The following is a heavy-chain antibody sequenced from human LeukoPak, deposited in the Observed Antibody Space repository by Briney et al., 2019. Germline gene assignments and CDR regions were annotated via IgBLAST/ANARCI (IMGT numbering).Heavy chain of an antibody. V-gene: IGHV3-23*01. Sequence: PGGSLRLSCEASGFTFSSYVMSWVRQAPGKGLEWVSSISNSGRSMLYADSVEGRFTISRDNSKNTLYLQMNSLTAEDTAIYYCARTFSPRRGVAIIEVVTHAFDQWGQGALVTVSS. J-gene: IGHJ4*02. CDR3: ARTFSPRRGVAIIEVVTHAFDQ. D-gene: IGHD3-10*01. CDR2: ISNSGRSM. CDR1: GFTFSSYV.